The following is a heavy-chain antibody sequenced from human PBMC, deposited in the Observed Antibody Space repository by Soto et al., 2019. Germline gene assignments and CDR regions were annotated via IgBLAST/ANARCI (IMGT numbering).Heavy chain of an antibody. J-gene: IGHJ6*02. Sequence: SVKVSCKASGGTFSSYAISWVRQAPGQGLGWMGGIIPILGTANYAQKFQGRVTITADESTSTAYMELSSLRSEDTAVYHCAREDSVLRYFDWLKNPTYYYGMDVWGQGTTVTVSS. CDR1: GGTFSSYA. CDR3: AREDSVLRYFDWLKNPTYYYGMDV. D-gene: IGHD3-9*01. V-gene: IGHV1-69*13. CDR2: IIPILGTA.